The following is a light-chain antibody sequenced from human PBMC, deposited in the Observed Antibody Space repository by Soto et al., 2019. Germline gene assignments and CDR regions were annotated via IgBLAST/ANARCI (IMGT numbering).Light chain of an antibody. V-gene: IGKV3-20*01. J-gene: IGKJ1*01. CDR3: QQYAGSPKT. CDR2: GAS. CDR1: QSVSSSY. Sequence: EIVLTQSPGTLSLSPGERATLSCRASQSVSSSYLAWYQQKPGQGPRLLIYGASSRATGIPDRFRGSGSGTDFTLTISRLEPEAFAVYYCQQYAGSPKTFGQGTKVEIK.